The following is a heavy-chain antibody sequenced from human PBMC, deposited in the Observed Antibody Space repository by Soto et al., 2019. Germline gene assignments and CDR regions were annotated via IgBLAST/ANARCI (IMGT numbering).Heavy chain of an antibody. Sequence: QVQLQESGPGLVKPSQTLSLTCTVSGGSISSGGYYWSWIRQHPGKGLEWIGYIYYSGSTYYNPSLKSRVTISVDTSKNQFSLKLSCVTAADTAVYYCARAPGHYDWLLSHYYYYGMDVWGQGTTVTVSS. D-gene: IGHD3-9*01. J-gene: IGHJ6*02. CDR3: ARAPGHYDWLLSHYYYYGMDV. CDR2: IYYSGST. CDR1: GGSISSGGYY. V-gene: IGHV4-31*03.